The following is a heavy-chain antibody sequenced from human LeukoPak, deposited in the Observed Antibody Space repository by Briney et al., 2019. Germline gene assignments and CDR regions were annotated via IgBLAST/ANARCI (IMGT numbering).Heavy chain of an antibody. J-gene: IGHJ3*02. D-gene: IGHD2/OR15-2a*01. CDR1: GFTFDDYA. CDR3: AKARGLLDDAFDI. CDR2: ISWNSGSI. V-gene: IGHV3-9*01. Sequence: GRSLRLSCAASGFTFDDYAMHWVRQAPGKGLECVSGISWNSGSIGYADSVKGRFTISRDNAKNSLYLQMNSLRAEDTALYYCAKARGLLDDAFDIWGQGTMVTVSS.